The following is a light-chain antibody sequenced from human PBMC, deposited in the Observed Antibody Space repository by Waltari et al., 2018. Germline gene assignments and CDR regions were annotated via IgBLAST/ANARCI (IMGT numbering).Light chain of an antibody. J-gene: IGLJ2*01. CDR1: NIGSKS. CDR3: QVWDSRTDHVI. V-gene: IGLV3-21*02. Sequence: YVLTQPPSVSVAPGQTARITCGGSNIGSKSVHWHQQTPGRAPILVVYDDTDRPSGISGRVSGSNAGNTVTLIIRGVEAGDEADYDCQVWDSRTDHVIFGGGTKLTVL. CDR2: DDT.